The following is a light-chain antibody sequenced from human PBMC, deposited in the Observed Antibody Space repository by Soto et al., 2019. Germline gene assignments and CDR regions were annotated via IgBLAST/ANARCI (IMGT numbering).Light chain of an antibody. CDR1: QSISSN. V-gene: IGKV3-15*01. Sequence: EIVMTQSPATLSVSPGEGATLSCRASQSISSNLAWYQQKPGQAPRLLIFGASTRATGIPARFSGSGSGTEFTLTISSLQSEDFVVYYCQQYNNWPPYTFGQGTQLEIK. CDR2: GAS. CDR3: QQYNNWPPYT. J-gene: IGKJ2*01.